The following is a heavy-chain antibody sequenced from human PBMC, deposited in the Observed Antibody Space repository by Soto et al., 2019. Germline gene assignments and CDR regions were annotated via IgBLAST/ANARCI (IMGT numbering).Heavy chain of an antibody. Sequence: ASVKVSCKASGYIFVNYGIAWVRQAPGQGLEWMGWISPYTGNTHSASKVQGRLTMTTDTSTSTAYMDLGSLTSDDTAVYYCVMVDNYVTPTPQDSWGQGTLVTVSS. J-gene: IGHJ4*02. CDR1: GYIFVNYG. CDR3: VMVDNYVTPTPQDS. V-gene: IGHV1-18*01. CDR2: ISPYTGNT. D-gene: IGHD3-16*01.